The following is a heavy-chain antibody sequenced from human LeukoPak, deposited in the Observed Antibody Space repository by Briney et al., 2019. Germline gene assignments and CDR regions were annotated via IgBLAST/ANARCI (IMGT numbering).Heavy chain of an antibody. V-gene: IGHV3-23*01. CDR1: GFTFSSYA. CDR3: AKCWSVSSGWYLPDY. Sequence: GGSLRLSCAASGFTFSSYAMSWVRQAPGKGLEWVSAISGSGGSTYYADSVKGRFTISRDNSKNTLYLQMNSLRAEDTAVYYCAKCWSVSSGWYLPDYWGQEPWSPSPQ. D-gene: IGHD6-19*01. CDR2: ISGSGGST. J-gene: IGHJ4*01.